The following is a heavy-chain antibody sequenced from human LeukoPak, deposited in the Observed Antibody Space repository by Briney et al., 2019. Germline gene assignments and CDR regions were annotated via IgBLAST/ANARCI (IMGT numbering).Heavy chain of an antibody. V-gene: IGHV4-59*08. CDR3: ARREYSSGWYYFDY. CDR1: GGSISSNY. J-gene: IGHJ4*02. CDR2: IYDSGST. Sequence: SETLSLTCTVSGGSISSNYWSWIRQPPGKGLEWTGYIYDSGSTNYNPSLRSRVTISADTSKNQFSLKLSSVTAADTAVYYCARREYSSGWYYFDYWGQGTLVTVSS. D-gene: IGHD6-19*01.